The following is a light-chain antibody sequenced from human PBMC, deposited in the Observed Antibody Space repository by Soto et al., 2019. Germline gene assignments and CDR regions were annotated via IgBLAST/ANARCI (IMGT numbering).Light chain of an antibody. CDR2: AVT. CDR1: SSDVGGYNY. J-gene: IGLJ1*01. Sequence: QSALTQPASVSGSPGQSITISCTGTSSDVGGYNYVSWYQQHPGKAPKLMIYAVTDRPSGVSNRFSGSKSGNTASLTIAGLQTEDEADYYCASYTSSRAPLIFGTGTKLTVL. CDR3: ASYTSSRAPLI. V-gene: IGLV2-14*01.